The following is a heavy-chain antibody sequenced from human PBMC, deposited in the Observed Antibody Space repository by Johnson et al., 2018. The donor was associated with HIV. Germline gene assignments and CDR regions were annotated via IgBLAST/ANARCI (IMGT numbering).Heavy chain of an antibody. V-gene: IGHV3-66*01. CDR3: TTDLPYCSGHDCYNAYDL. CDR1: GFTVSSNY. CDR2: IYSGGTT. D-gene: IGHD2-15*01. Sequence: VQLVESGGGLVHPGGSLRLSCAASGFTVSSNYMNWVRQAPGKGLEWVSVIYSGGTTYYADSVNGRFTISRDNSKNTLYLEMNSLKTEDTGVYYCTTDLPYCSGHDCYNAYDLWGQGTMVIVSS. J-gene: IGHJ3*01.